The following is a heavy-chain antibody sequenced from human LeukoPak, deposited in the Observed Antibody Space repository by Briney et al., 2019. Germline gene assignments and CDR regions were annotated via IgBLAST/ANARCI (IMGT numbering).Heavy chain of an antibody. V-gene: IGHV3-30-3*01. CDR1: GFTFSSYA. CDR2: ISYDGSNK. Sequence: GRSLRLSCAASGFTFSSYAMHWVRQAPGKGLEWVAVISYDGSNKYYADSVKGRFTISRDNSKNTLYLQMNSLRDEDAAVYYCARLCHCYTFDYWGQGTLVTVSS. J-gene: IGHJ4*02. CDR3: ARLCHCYTFDY. D-gene: IGHD2-2*02.